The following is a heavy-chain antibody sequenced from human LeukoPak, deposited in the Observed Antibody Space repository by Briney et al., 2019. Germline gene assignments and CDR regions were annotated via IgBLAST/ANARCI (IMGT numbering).Heavy chain of an antibody. Sequence: ASVKVSCKASGGTFSSYAISWVRQAPGQGLEWMGGIIPIFGTANYAHKFQVRVTITTDESTSTAYMELSSLRSDDTAVYYCARCEPTERFYWYFDLWGRGTLVTVSS. CDR2: IIPIFGTA. D-gene: IGHD1-14*01. CDR1: GGTFSSYA. J-gene: IGHJ2*01. CDR3: ARCEPTERFYWYFDL. V-gene: IGHV1-69*05.